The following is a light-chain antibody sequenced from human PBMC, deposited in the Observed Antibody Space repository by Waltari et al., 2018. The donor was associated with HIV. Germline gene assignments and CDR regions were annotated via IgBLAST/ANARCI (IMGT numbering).Light chain of an antibody. CDR3: SSYGGVASYLI. CDR2: DVN. J-gene: IGLJ2*01. Sequence: HSALTQPSSVSGSPGQSVTIYCTGTCSEIGAYAFVSRFQKFPGSAPKLLIFDVNKRPSWVPDRFSGFQSGDTASLTISGLQPDDESDYFCSSYGGVASYLIFGGGTTLTVL. V-gene: IGLV2-11*01. CDR1: CSEIGAYAF.